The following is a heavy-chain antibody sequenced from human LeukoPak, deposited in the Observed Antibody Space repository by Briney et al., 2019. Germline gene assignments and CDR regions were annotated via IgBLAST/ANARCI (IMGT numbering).Heavy chain of an antibody. D-gene: IGHD3-9*01. CDR3: ARTSPATPLLRYFDWSSSPMDV. J-gene: IGHJ6*02. CDR2: IYYSGST. V-gene: IGHV4-59*01. Sequence: PSETLSLTCTVSGGSTSSYYWSWIRQPPGKGLEWIGYIYYSGSTNYNPSLKSRVTISVDTSKNQFSLKLSSVTAADTAVYYCARTSPATPLLRYFDWSSSPMDVWGQGTTVTVSS. CDR1: GGSTSSYY.